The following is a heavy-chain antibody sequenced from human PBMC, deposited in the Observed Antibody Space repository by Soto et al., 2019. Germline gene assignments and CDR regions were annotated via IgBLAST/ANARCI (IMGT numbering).Heavy chain of an antibody. CDR1: GGTFSSYA. Sequence: GASVKVSCKASGGTFSSYAISWVRQAPGQGLEWMGGIIPIFGTANYVQKFQGRVTITADESTSTAYMELSSLRSEDTAVYYCARDVHYGSGSYYNPCYFDYWGQGTLVTVSS. CDR2: IIPIFGTA. CDR3: ARDVHYGSGSYYNPCYFDY. J-gene: IGHJ4*02. D-gene: IGHD3-10*01. V-gene: IGHV1-69*13.